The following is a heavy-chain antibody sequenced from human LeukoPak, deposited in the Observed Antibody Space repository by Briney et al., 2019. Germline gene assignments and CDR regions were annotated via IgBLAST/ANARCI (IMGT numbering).Heavy chain of an antibody. CDR2: INPSGGST. J-gene: IGHJ6*03. D-gene: IGHD6-6*01. Sequence: ASVKVSCKASGYTFTSYYMHWVRQAPGQGLEWMGIINPSGGSTSYAQKFQGRVTMTRDMSTSTVYMELSSLRSEDTVVYYCARDSHMYDSSSGAFRRYFYYYMDVWGKGTTVTVSS. CDR3: ARDSHMYDSSSGAFRRYFYYYMDV. CDR1: GYTFTSYY. V-gene: IGHV1-46*01.